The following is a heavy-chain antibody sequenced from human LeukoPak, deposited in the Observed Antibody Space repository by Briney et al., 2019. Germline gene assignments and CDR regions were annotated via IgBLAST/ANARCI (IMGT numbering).Heavy chain of an antibody. V-gene: IGHV1-2*02. CDR2: INPNSGGT. CDR3: SRDTYYYDSSGYSHY. CDR1: GYTFTGYY. Sequence: VASVTVSRMASGYTFTGYYMHWVGQAPGQGREGMGWINPNSGGTNYAQKLQGRVTMTRDTPISTAYMELSRLGSDDTAVYYCSRDTYYYDSSGYSHYWGQGTLVTVSS. J-gene: IGHJ4*02. D-gene: IGHD3-22*01.